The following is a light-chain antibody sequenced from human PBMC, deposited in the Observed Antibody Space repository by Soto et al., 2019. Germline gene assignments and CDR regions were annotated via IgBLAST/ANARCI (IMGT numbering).Light chain of an antibody. J-gene: IGKJ1*01. V-gene: IGKV3-20*01. CDR2: DAS. CDR3: QQYSSSPLT. Sequence: EIVLTPSPGTLSLSPVERATLSCRASQTITNNYLAWYQQKPGQAPRLVIYDASSRATGIPDRFSASGSGTDFTLTISRLEPEDVAVYYCQQYSSSPLTFGQGTKVDIK. CDR1: QTITNNY.